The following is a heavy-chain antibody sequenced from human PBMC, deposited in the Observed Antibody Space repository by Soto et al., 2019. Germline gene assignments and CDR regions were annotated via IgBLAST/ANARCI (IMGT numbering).Heavy chain of an antibody. Sequence: EVQLLESGGGLVQPGGSLRLSCTASGFIFSSYAMSWVRQAPGKGLEWVSAISASGDNAYYADSVKGRFTISRDRSKSRYLQMKSLRAEDTAIYYCAKFFVAGTRGYFDSWGQGTLVTVSS. CDR1: GFIFSSYA. CDR2: ISASGDNA. CDR3: AKFFVAGTRGYFDS. V-gene: IGHV3-23*01. D-gene: IGHD6-19*01. J-gene: IGHJ4*02.